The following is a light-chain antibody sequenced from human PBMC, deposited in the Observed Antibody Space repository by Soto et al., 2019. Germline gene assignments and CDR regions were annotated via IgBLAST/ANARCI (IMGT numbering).Light chain of an antibody. J-gene: IGKJ5*01. CDR3: QQSYNSPPIT. Sequence: DIQMTQSPSTLSASVGDRVTITCRASQSISRWVAWYQQKPGKAPKVLIYDVSSLESGVPSRFSGSGSGTDFTLTITSLQPEDFATYYCQQSYNSPPITFGQGTRLEIK. CDR1: QSISRW. CDR2: DVS. V-gene: IGKV1-5*01.